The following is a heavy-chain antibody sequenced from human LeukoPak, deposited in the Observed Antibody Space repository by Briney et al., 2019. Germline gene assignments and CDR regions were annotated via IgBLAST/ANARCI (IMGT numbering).Heavy chain of an antibody. J-gene: IGHJ4*02. D-gene: IGHD3-9*01. CDR1: GFTLSTYG. CDR2: ISDTGGST. V-gene: IGHV3-23*01. CDR3: AKDNLDYDILTGYYNYYFDY. Sequence: PWGSLRLTCAASGFTLSTYGMSGVRQAPGKGLEGVSGISDTGGSTYYADSVKGRFTISRDNSKNTLYLQMNSLRAEDAAVYYCAKDNLDYDILTGYYNYYFDYWGQGTLVTVSS.